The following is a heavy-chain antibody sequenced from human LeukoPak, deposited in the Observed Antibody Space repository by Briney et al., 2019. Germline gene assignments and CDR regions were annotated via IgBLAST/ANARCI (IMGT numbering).Heavy chain of an antibody. CDR1: GFTFSSYG. CDR2: IWYDGSNK. D-gene: IGHD3-10*01. V-gene: IGHV3-33*01. CDR3: ARDYRGPLDY. J-gene: IGHJ4*02. Sequence: SGGSLRLSCAASGFTFSSYGMHWVRQAPGKGLGWVAVIWYDGSNKYYADSVKGRFTISRDNSKNTLYLQLNSLRAQDTAVYYCARDYRGPLDYWGRGSLVTVS.